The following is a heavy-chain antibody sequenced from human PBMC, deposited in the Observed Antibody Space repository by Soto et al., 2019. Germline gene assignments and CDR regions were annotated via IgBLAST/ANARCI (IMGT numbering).Heavy chain of an antibody. D-gene: IGHD3-9*01. J-gene: IGHJ6*02. V-gene: IGHV4-34*01. Sequence: SETLSLTCAVYGGSFSGYYWSWIRQPPGKGLEWIGEINHSGSTNYNPSLESRVTISVDTSKNQFSLKLSSVTAADTAVYYCARGRLSLTGYYYYYYGMDVWGQGTTVTVS. CDR1: GGSFSGYY. CDR3: ARGRLSLTGYYYYYYGMDV. CDR2: INHSGST.